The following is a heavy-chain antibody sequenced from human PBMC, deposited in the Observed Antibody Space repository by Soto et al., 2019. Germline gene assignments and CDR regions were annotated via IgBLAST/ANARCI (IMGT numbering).Heavy chain of an antibody. D-gene: IGHD1-1*01. CDR1: GGTFSSYT. V-gene: IGHV1-69*02. CDR2: IIPILGIA. CDR3: ASDPPSSNWTRGLLNWFDP. Sequence: QVQLVQSGAEVKKPGSSVKVSCKASGGTFSSYTISWVRQAPGQGLEWMGRIIPILGIANYAQKFQGRVTITADKSTSTAYMELSSLRSEDTAVYYCASDPPSSNWTRGLLNWFDPWGQGTLVTVSS. J-gene: IGHJ5*02.